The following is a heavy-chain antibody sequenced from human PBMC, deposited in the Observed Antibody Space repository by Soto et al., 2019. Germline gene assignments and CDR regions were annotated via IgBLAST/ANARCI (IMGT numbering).Heavy chain of an antibody. D-gene: IGHD3-10*01. Sequence: SVKVSCKASGGTFSSYAISWVRQAPGQGLEWMGGIIPIFGTANYAQKFQGRVTITADESTSTAYMELSSLRSEDTAVYYCAREYYGSGSYYVDYYYYGMDVWGQGTTVTV. J-gene: IGHJ6*02. V-gene: IGHV1-69*13. CDR2: IIPIFGTA. CDR1: GGTFSSYA. CDR3: AREYYGSGSYYVDYYYYGMDV.